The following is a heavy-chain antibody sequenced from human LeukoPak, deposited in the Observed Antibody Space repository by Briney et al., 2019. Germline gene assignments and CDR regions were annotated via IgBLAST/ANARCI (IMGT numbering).Heavy chain of an antibody. J-gene: IGHJ3*02. V-gene: IGHV3-48*03. Sequence: PGGSLRLSCAASGFTFSSFEMNWVRQAPGKGLEWVSYISSSVITVYYADSVKGRFTMSRDNAENSLYLQMNSLRAEDTAVYYCARGAIHAFDIWGQGTMVTVSS. CDR3: ARGAIHAFDI. CDR2: ISSSVITV. CDR1: GFTFSSFE.